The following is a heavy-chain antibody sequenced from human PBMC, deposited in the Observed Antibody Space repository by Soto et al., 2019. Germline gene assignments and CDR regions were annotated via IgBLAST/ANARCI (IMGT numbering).Heavy chain of an antibody. D-gene: IGHD3-10*01. CDR1: GGSTSSSLYQ. CDR2: VYYNGNT. CDR3: ARHFDSGWFGELFRQPPNWFDP. V-gene: IGHV4-39*01. Sequence: PSETLSLTCTVSGGSTSSSLYQWVWIRQPPGKGLEWIGNVYYNGNTYYNPSLKSRLTISVDTSNNQFSLKVRSVTAADTAVCYCARHFDSGWFGELFRQPPNWFDPWGQGTLVTVSS. J-gene: IGHJ5*02.